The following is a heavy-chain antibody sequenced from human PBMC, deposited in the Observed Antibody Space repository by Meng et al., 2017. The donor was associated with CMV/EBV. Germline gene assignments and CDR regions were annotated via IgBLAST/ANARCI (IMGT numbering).Heavy chain of an antibody. J-gene: IGHJ6*02. Sequence: SETLSLTCAVYGGSFSGYYWSWIRQPPGKGLEWIGEINHSGSTNYNPSIKSRVTISVDTSKNQFSLKLSSVTAADTAVYYCFGSFTYYYGMDVWGQGTTVTVSS. CDR2: INHSGST. CDR1: GGSFSGYY. D-gene: IGHD3-16*01. CDR3: FGSFTYYYGMDV. V-gene: IGHV4-34*01.